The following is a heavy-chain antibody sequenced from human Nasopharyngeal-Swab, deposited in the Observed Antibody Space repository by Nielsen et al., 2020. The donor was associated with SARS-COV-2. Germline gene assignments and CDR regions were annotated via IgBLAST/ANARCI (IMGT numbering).Heavy chain of an antibody. CDR1: GYTFTSYG. V-gene: IGHV1-18*01. CDR2: ISAYNGNT. CDR3: ARDHPTYPSY. D-gene: IGHD2-2*01. J-gene: IGHJ4*02. Sequence: ASVKVSCKASGYTFTSYGISWVRQAPGQGLEWMGWISAYNGNTNYAPKLQGRVTMTTDTSTSTAYMELRSLRSYDSAVYYCARDHPTYPSYWGQGTLVTVSS.